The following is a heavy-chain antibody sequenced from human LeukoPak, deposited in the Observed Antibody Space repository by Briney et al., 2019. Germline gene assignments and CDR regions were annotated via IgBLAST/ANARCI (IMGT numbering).Heavy chain of an antibody. CDR2: MSWDGGST. CDR3: ARDAVLSSTNYYYMDV. V-gene: IGHV3-43D*04. D-gene: IGHD2-2*01. Sequence: PGGSLRLSCAASGFTLADYTMHWVRQAPGKGLEWVSLMSWDGGSTYYADSVKGRFTISRDNAKNSLYLQMNSLRAEDTAVYYCARDAVLSSTNYYYMDVWGKGTTVTVSS. J-gene: IGHJ6*03. CDR1: GFTLADYT.